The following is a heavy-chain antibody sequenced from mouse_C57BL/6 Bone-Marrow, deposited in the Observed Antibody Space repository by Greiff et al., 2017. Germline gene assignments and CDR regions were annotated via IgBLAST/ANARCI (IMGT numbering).Heavy chain of an antibody. D-gene: IGHD1-1*01. CDR2: IWSGGST. V-gene: IGHV2-4*01. CDR1: GFSLTSYG. Sequence: VQLQQSGPGLVQPSQSLSITCTVSGFSLTSYGVHWVRQPPGTGLEWLGVIWSGGSTDYTAAFISRLSISKDNSKSQVFFKMNSLQADDTAIYYCAKNNGSSYCWYFDVWGTGTTVTVSA. CDR3: AKNNGSSYCWYFDV. J-gene: IGHJ1*03.